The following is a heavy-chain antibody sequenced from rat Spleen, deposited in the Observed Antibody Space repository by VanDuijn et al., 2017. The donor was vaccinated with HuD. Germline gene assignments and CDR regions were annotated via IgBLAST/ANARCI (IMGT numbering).Heavy chain of an antibody. CDR3: ASQYYYDGYYRDY. CDR2: IWGDGST. D-gene: IGHD1-12*03. CDR1: GFSLISHS. Sequence: QVQLKESGPGLVQSSQTLSLICTVSGFSLISHSVHWVRQPPGKGLEWMGGIWGDGSTDYNSVLESRLTINRDTSKSQVFLKMNNLQTEDTAMYFCASQYYYDGYYRDYWGQGVMVTVSS. J-gene: IGHJ2*01. V-gene: IGHV2-1*01.